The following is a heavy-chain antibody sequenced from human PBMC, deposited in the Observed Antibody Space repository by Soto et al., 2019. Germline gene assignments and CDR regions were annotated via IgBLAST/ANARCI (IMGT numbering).Heavy chain of an antibody. Sequence: QVQLVESGGGVVQPGRSLRLSCAVSGFTFDSYPMHWVRQAPGKGLEWVAVVSYDGTKEYYADSVKGRFTISRDNSKSTLSLQMNSLSADDTAVYYCARAEYSSSWSPYYYYYGMDVWGQGTTVTVSS. J-gene: IGHJ6*02. D-gene: IGHD6-13*01. CDR1: GFTFDSYP. V-gene: IGHV3-30*14. CDR3: ARAEYSSSWSPYYYYYGMDV. CDR2: VSYDGTKE.